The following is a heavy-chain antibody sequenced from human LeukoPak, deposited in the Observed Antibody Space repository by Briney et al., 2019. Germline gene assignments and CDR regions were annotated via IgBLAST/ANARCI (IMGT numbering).Heavy chain of an antibody. Sequence: SETLSLTCAVYGGSFSGYYWSWIRQPPGKGLEWIGEINHSGSTNYNPSLKSRVTISVDTSKNQFSLKLSSVTAADTAVYHCARSRVSSGYYYYYYGMDVWGQGTTVTVSS. CDR2: INHSGST. CDR1: GGSFSGYY. CDR3: ARSRVSSGYYYYYYGMDV. J-gene: IGHJ6*02. V-gene: IGHV4-34*01. D-gene: IGHD3-22*01.